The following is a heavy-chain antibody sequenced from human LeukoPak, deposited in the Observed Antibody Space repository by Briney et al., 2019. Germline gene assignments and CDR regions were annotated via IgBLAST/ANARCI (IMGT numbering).Heavy chain of an antibody. D-gene: IGHD3-10*01. CDR2: IHHSGRS. CDR1: ADSLSSGGHY. CDR3: ARGGNRFGGFYFDY. J-gene: IGHJ4*02. V-gene: IGHV4-31*03. Sequence: SSQTLSLTCTVSADSLSSGGHYWAWIRQFPGKGLESIGFIHHSGRSRHNPSLKDRVAISVDTSRKRFALKLSSVTAADTAMYYCARGGNRFGGFYFDYWGQGIQVIVSS.